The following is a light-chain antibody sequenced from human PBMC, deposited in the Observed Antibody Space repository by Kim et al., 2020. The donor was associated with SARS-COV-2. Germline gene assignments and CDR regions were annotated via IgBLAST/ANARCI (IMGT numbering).Light chain of an antibody. V-gene: IGKV3-20*01. CDR3: QQYGSSPWT. J-gene: IGKJ1*01. CDR1: QSVRNNY. Sequence: SPGERATLSCEASQSVRNNYVAWYQQKPGQPHRLLIYAASNRAIGIPDRFTSSGSGTDFTLSISNLEPEDSAVYYCQQYGSSPWTFGLGTKVDIK. CDR2: AAS.